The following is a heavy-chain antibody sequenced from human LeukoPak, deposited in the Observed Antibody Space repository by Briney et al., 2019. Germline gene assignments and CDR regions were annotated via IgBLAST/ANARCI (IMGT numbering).Heavy chain of an antibody. CDR2: IYTSGST. J-gene: IGHJ4*02. D-gene: IGHD1-1*01. CDR1: GGSISSYY. CDR3: ARAGPENLNWRYYIDF. Sequence: SETLSLTCTVPGGSISSYYWSWIRQPAGKGLEWIGRIYTSGSTNYNPSLKSRVTMSVDTSKNQFSLKLSSVTAADTAVYYCARAGPENLNWRYYIDFWGQGILVTVSS. V-gene: IGHV4-4*07.